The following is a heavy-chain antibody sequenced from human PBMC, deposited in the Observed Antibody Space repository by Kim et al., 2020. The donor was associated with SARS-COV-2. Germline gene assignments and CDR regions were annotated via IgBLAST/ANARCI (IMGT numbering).Heavy chain of an antibody. CDR1: GGSFSGYY. D-gene: IGHD1-26*01. CDR2: INHGGST. V-gene: IGHV4-34*01. Sequence: SETLSLTCAVYGGSFSGYYWSWIRQPPGKGLEWIGEINHGGSTNYNPSLKSRVTISVDTSKNQFSLKLSSVTAADTAVYYCARERGPTYSGRRGAFDIWGQGTMVTVSS. J-gene: IGHJ3*02. CDR3: ARERGPTYSGRRGAFDI.